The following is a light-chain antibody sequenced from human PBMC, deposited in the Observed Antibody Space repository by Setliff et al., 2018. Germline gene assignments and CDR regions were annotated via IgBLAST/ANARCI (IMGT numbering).Light chain of an antibody. J-gene: IGLJ1*01. CDR2: DVS. CDR1: SSDVGGYNY. CDR3: CSYAGSYTYV. V-gene: IGLV2-11*01. Sequence: QSVLTHPRSVSGSPGQSVTISCTGTSSDVGGYNYVSCYQQHPGKAPKLMIYDVSKRPSGVPDRFSGSKSGNTASLTISGLQAEDEADYYCCSYAGSYTYVFGTGTKVTVL.